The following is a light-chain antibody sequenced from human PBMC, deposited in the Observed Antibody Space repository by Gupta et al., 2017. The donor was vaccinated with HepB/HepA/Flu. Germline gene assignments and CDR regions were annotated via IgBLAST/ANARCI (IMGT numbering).Light chain of an antibody. J-gene: IGKJ4*01. V-gene: IGKV3-15*01. CDR2: GAS. CDR1: QSVSSN. CDR3: QHHNNWPPLT. Sequence: EIVMMQSPATVSVSPGERATLSCRASQSVSSNLVWYQQKPGQAPRLLIYGASTRATGIPARFSGSGSGTEFTLTISSLQSEDFAVYYCQHHNNWPPLTFGGGTKVEIK.